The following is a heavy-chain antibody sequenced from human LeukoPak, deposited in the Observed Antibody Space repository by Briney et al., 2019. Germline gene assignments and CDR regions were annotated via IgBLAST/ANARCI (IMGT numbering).Heavy chain of an antibody. D-gene: IGHD6-19*01. CDR1: GFTFSGYS. J-gene: IGHJ4*02. V-gene: IGHV3-21*01. Sequence: GGSLRLSCAASGFTFSGYSMNWVRQAPGKGLEWVSSISSSSSYIYYADSVKGRCTISRDNAKNSLYLQMNSLRAEDTAVYYCARSPTYSFLSSGWGQGTLVTVSS. CDR2: ISSSSSYI. CDR3: ARSPTYSFLSSG.